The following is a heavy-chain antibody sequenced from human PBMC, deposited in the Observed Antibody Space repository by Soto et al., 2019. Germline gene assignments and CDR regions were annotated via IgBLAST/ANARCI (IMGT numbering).Heavy chain of an antibody. V-gene: IGHV3-23*01. CDR3: ARSYCGDNCALDY. J-gene: IGHJ4*02. CDR2: ISGSGGST. D-gene: IGHD2-21*02. Sequence: PGGSLRRYCAASGFPFSSYAMSWVRHVPGKGLEWVSAISGSGGSTYYADSVKGRFTISRDNSKNTLYLQMNSLRPEDTGVYYCARSYCGDNCALDYWGQGTPVTVSS. CDR1: GFPFSSYA.